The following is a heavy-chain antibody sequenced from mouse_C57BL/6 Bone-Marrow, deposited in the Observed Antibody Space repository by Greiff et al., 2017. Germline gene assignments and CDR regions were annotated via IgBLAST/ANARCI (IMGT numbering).Heavy chain of an antibody. J-gene: IGHJ4*01. V-gene: IGHV1-76*01. D-gene: IGHD1-1*01. CDR1: GYTFTDYY. Sequence: QVQLQQSGAELVRPGASVKLSCKASGYTFTDYYINWVKQRPGQGLEWIARIYPGSGNTYYNEKFKGKATLTAEKSSSTAYMQLSSLTSEDSAVYFCARRRGYGSSYGYAMDYWGQGTSVTVSS. CDR3: ARRRGYGSSYGYAMDY. CDR2: IYPGSGNT.